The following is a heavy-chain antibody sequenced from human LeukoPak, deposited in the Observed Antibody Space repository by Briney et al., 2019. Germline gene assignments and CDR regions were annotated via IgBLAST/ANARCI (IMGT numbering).Heavy chain of an antibody. Sequence: ASVKVSCKASGYTFTGYYMHWVRQAPGQGLEWMGWINPNSGGTNCAQKFQGRVTMTRDTSISTAYMELSRLRSDDTAVYYCARVSLRYFDWLLSHFDYWGQGTLVTVSS. CDR1: GYTFTGYY. J-gene: IGHJ4*02. D-gene: IGHD3-9*01. CDR3: ARVSLRYFDWLLSHFDY. CDR2: INPNSGGT. V-gene: IGHV1-2*02.